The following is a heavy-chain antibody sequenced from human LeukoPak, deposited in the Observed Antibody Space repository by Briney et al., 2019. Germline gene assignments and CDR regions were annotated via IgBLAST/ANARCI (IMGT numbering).Heavy chain of an antibody. V-gene: IGHV4-4*02. CDR3: ARHVGSGSFFDI. Sequence: SETLSLTCAVSGGSISSSNWWSWVRQPPGKGLEWIGEIYHSGSAHCNPSLKSRVTISVDTSKNQFSLRLSSVTAADTAVYYCARHVGSGSFFDIWGQGTLVTVSS. CDR1: GGSISSSNW. D-gene: IGHD3-10*01. CDR2: IYHSGSA. J-gene: IGHJ3*02.